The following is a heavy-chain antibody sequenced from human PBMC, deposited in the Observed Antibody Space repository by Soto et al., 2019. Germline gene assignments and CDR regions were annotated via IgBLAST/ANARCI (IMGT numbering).Heavy chain of an antibody. CDR2: INHSGST. D-gene: IGHD2-8*02. CDR1: GGSFSGYY. Sequence: LSLTCAVYGGSFSGYYWSWIRQPPGKGLEWIGEINHSGSTNYNPSLKSRVTISVDTSKNQFSLKLSSVTAADTAVYYCARDTFHWSIDYWGQGTLVTVSS. J-gene: IGHJ4*02. CDR3: ARDTFHWSIDY. V-gene: IGHV4-34*01.